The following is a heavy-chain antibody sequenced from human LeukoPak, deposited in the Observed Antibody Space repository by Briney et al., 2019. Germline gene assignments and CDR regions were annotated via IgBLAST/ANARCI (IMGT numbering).Heavy chain of an antibody. D-gene: IGHD6-19*01. Sequence: GRSLRLSCAASGFTFSSFGMHWVRQAPGKGLEWVAVISYDGSNPYYADSVKGRFTISRDNSKNTLYLQMNSLRAEDTAVYYCAIHSSGWYFDYWGQGTLVTVSS. CDR3: AIHSSGWYFDY. CDR1: GFTFSSFG. J-gene: IGHJ4*02. V-gene: IGHV3-30*03. CDR2: ISYDGSNP.